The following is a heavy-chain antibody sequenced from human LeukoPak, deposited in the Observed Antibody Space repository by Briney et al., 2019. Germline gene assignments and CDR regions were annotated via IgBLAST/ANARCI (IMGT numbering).Heavy chain of an antibody. J-gene: IGHJ1*01. CDR3: AHSGTTVTTSAEYFHH. Sequence: ESGPTLVKPTQTLTLTCTFSGFSLSTSGVGVGWIRQPPGKALEWLALIYWDDDKRYSPSLKSRLTVTKDTSKNQVVLTMTNMDPVDTATYYCAHSGTTVTTSAEYFHHWGQGTLVTVSS. CDR2: IYWDDDK. CDR1: GFSLSTSGVG. V-gene: IGHV2-5*02. D-gene: IGHD4-17*01.